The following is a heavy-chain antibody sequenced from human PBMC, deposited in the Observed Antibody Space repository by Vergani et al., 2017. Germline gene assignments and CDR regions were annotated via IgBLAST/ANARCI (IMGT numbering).Heavy chain of an antibody. V-gene: IGHV2-70*01. CDR3: ARILKAVVVSGDWFDP. CDR2: IDWDDDK. J-gene: IGHJ5*02. Sequence: QVTLRESGPALVKPTQTLTLTCTFSGFSLSTSGMCVSWIRQPPGKALEWLALIDWDDDKYYSTSLKSRLTISKDTSKSQVVLTMTNMDPVDTATYYCARILKAVVVSGDWFDPWGQGTLVTVSS. D-gene: IGHD2-15*01. CDR1: GFSLSTSGMC.